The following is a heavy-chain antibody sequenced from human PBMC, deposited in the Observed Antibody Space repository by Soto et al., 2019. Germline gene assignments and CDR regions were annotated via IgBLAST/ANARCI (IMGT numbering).Heavy chain of an antibody. CDR1: GGSMRNYF. CDR3: AAGEASRRNLAVYYFNF. Sequence: SETLSLTCTVSGGSMRNYFWTWIRQPPGKGLEWIGYIHYSGATSFFSSYNLSLRGRVTISEDTSKNQFSLKLLSVTSADTAVYFCAAGEASRRNLAVYYFNFWGQGTLVTVSS. CDR2: IHYSGATSFFS. J-gene: IGHJ4*02. V-gene: IGHV4-59*01. D-gene: IGHD6-13*01.